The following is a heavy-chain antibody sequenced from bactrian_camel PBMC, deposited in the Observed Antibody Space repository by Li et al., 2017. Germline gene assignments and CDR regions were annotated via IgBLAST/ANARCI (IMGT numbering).Heavy chain of an antibody. CDR1: GVTDSRNC. Sequence: HVQLVESGGGSVQAGGSLRLSCVVSGVTDSRNCMGWFRQAPGKEREAVAGLYLGGGTPYYADSVKGRFTVSRDNAKNTLYLQMNSLKPEDTAMYYCTEDRSYGTRNWVQSTRGQGTQVTVS. D-gene: IGHD3*01. V-gene: IGHV3S1*01. CDR3: TEDRSYGTRNWVQST. J-gene: IGHJ4*01. CDR2: LYLGGGTP.